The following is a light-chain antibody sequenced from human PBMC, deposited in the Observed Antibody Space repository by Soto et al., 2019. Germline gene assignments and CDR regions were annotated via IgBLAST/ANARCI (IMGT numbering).Light chain of an antibody. V-gene: IGKV1-39*01. CDR1: QSISNW. J-gene: IGKJ1*01. CDR2: DAS. CDR3: QQSYSNPRT. Sequence: DIQMTQSPSTLSGSVGDRVTVTCRASQSISNWLAWYQQKPGKAPKFLIYDASNLQSGVPSRFSGGGSGTDFTLTISSLQPEDFETYYCQQSYSNPRTFGQGTKVDIK.